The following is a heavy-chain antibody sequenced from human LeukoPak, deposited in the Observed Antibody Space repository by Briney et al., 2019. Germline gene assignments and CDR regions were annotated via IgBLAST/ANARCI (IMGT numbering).Heavy chain of an antibody. CDR2: GAA. D-gene: IGHD2-15*01. CDR3: ASVGTGYCSGGSCYYFDY. V-gene: IGHV1-69*05. J-gene: IGHJ4*02. Sequence: GAANYAQKFQGRVTITTDESTSTAYMELSSLRSEDTAVYYCASVGTGYCSGGSCYYFDYWGQGTLVTVSS.